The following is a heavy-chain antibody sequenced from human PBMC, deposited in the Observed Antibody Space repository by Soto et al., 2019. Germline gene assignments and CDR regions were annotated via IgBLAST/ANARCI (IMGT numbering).Heavy chain of an antibody. Sequence: ASVKVSCKASGYTFTSYAMHWVRQAPGQRLEWMGWINAGNGNTKYSQKFQGRVTITADESTSTAYMELSSLRSEDTAVYYCARGLGGSSPRFDYWGQGTLVTVSS. J-gene: IGHJ4*02. CDR2: INAGNGNT. D-gene: IGHD2-2*01. CDR3: ARGLGGSSPRFDY. CDR1: GYTFTSYA. V-gene: IGHV1-3*01.